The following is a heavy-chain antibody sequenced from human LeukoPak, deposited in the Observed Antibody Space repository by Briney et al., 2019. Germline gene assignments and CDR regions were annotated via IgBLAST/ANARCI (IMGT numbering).Heavy chain of an antibody. Sequence: SETLSLTCAVSGYSISSGYYWGWRRPPPGRGLRGFGFSGSGGSTYYNPSLKSRVTMSEDKSKNKFSLQLTLLPAEATAVYYCARVRLWFGDHLDDYWDQGTLVTVTS. CDR1: GYSISSGYY. J-gene: IGHJ4*02. D-gene: IGHD3-10*01. CDR3: ARVRLWFGDHLDDY. CDR2: SGSGGST. V-gene: IGHV4-38-2*01.